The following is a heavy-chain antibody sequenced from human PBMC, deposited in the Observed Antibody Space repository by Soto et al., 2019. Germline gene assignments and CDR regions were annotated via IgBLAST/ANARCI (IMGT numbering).Heavy chain of an antibody. CDR3: ARQPLLDGMDV. V-gene: IGHV5-10-1*01. CDR2: IEPSDSYT. Sequence: GESLKISCEGSGYNFIGYWITWVRQMPGKGLEWMGRIEPSDSYTNYSPSFQGHVTISADKSISTAYLQWSSLKASDSAMYYCARQPLLDGMDVWGQGSTVTVSS. J-gene: IGHJ6*02. CDR1: GYNFIGYW. D-gene: IGHD2-8*02.